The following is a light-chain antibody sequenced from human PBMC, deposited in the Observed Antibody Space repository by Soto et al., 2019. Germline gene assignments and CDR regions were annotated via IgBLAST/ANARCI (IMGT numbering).Light chain of an antibody. CDR1: SSDVGSYNL. J-gene: IGLJ2*01. V-gene: IGLV2-23*02. Sequence: QSVLTQPASVSGSPGQSITISCTGTSSDVGSYNLVSWYQQHPGKAPKLLICEVSRRPSGVSNRYSGSKSGNTASPTISGLQAEDEADYYCCSYAGSSPVVFGGGTKLTVL. CDR3: CSYAGSSPVV. CDR2: EVS.